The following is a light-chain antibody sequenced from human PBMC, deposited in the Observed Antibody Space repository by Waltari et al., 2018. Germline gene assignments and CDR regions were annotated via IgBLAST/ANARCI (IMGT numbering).Light chain of an antibody. J-gene: IGLJ2*01. CDR3: CSYSGDLSFVVV. Sequence: QSALTQPASVSGSPGQSITISCTGTSHDVGNYDLVSWYQQHPGKAPKLIIYEVTKRPSGFSNRFSGSKSGNTASRTISGLHTEDEGDYYCCSYSGDLSFVVVFGGGTKLTVL. V-gene: IGLV2-23*02. CDR1: SHDVGNYDL. CDR2: EVT.